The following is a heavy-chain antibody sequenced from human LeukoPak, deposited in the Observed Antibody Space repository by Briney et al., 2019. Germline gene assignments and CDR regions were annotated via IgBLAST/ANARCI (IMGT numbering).Heavy chain of an antibody. CDR3: ARDRIVVVITTVSLGY. CDR1: GYTFTGNY. V-gene: IGHV1-2*06. J-gene: IGHJ4*02. D-gene: IGHD3-22*01. CDR2: LNPNSGGT. Sequence: VASVKVSCKASGYTFTGNYMHWVRQAPGQGLEWMGRLNPNSGGTNYAQKFLGRVTMTRDTSISTAYMELSRLRSDDTAVYYCARDRIVVVITTVSLGYWGQGTLVTVSS.